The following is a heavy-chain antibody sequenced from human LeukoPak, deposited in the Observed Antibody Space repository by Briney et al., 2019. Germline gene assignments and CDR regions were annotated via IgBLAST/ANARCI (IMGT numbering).Heavy chain of an antibody. CDR1: GFTFSSYA. V-gene: IGHV3-23*01. Sequence: GRSLRLSCAASGFTFSSYAMSWVRQAPGKGLEWVSAISGSGGSTYYADSVKGRFTISRDNAKNSLYLQMNSLRAEDTAVYYCAKDRQRQWLAPTIDYYYGMDVWGQGTTVTVSS. CDR3: AKDRQRQWLAPTIDYYYGMDV. CDR2: ISGSGGST. J-gene: IGHJ6*02. D-gene: IGHD6-19*01.